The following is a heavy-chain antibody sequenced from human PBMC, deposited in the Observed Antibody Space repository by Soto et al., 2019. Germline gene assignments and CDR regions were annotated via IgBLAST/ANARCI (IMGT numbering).Heavy chain of an antibody. CDR1: GFTFSSYW. CDR3: AAWYDPQAGFDY. V-gene: IGHV3-74*01. CDR2: INSDGSST. Sequence: EVQLVESGGGLVQPGGSLRLSCAASGFTFSSYWMHWVRQAPGKGLVWVSRINSDGSSTSYADSVKGRFTISRDNAKNTLYLQMNSLRAEDTAVYYCAAWYDPQAGFDYWGQGTLVTVSS. J-gene: IGHJ4*02. D-gene: IGHD3-3*01.